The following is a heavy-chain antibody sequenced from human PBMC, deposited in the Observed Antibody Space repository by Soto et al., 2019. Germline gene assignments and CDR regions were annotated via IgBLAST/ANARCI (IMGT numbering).Heavy chain of an antibody. Sequence: SEALSLTCTVSGGSISRSSYYWGWIRQPPGKGLEWIGSIYYSGSTYYNPSLKSRVTISVDTSKNQFSLKLSSVTAADTAVYYCASPKEYSSSSFDYWGQGTLVTVSS. D-gene: IGHD6-6*01. V-gene: IGHV4-39*01. CDR1: GGSISRSSYY. CDR3: ASPKEYSSSSFDY. J-gene: IGHJ4*02. CDR2: IYYSGST.